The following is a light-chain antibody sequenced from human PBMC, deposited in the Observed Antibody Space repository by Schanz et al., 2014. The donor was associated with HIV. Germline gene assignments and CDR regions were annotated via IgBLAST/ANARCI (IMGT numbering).Light chain of an antibody. CDR2: GAS. V-gene: IGKV3D-20*02. Sequence: ETVLTQSPGSLSLSPGERATLSCRASQSLGGSQLAWYQHKPGQAPRLLIYGASNRATGIPVRFSGSGSETDFTLTIRGLEPEDFAVYYCQQRSNWPLSIAFGPGTKVDIK. CDR3: QQRSNWPLSIA. CDR1: QSLGGSQ. J-gene: IGKJ3*01.